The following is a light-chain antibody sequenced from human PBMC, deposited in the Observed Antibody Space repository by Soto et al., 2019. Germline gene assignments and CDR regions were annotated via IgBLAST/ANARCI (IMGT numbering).Light chain of an antibody. J-gene: IGKJ3*01. CDR2: DAS. V-gene: IGKV1-33*01. CDR3: QQYQSLPFT. CDR1: QDISDY. Sequence: DIQMTQSPSSLSASVGDRVTITCQASQDISDYLSWYHQKPGKAPKFLISDASYLEIGVPPRFSGSGSGTDFTLTISSLQPEDIGTYYCQQYQSLPFTFGPGTTVDIK.